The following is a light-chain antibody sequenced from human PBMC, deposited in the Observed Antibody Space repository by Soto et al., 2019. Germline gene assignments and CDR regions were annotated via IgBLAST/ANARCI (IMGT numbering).Light chain of an antibody. Sequence: QSVLTQPASVSGSPGQSITISCTGTSSDVGGYNYVSWHQQHPGKAPKLMIYDVINRPSGVSNRFSGSKSGNTASLTISGLQAEDEADYYCSSYTSGSTLVVFGGGTQLTVL. J-gene: IGLJ2*01. CDR2: DVI. CDR3: SSYTSGSTLVV. CDR1: SSDVGGYNY. V-gene: IGLV2-14*01.